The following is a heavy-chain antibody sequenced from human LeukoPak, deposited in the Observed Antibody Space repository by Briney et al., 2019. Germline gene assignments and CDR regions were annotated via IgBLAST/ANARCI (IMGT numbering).Heavy chain of an antibody. CDR2: ISAYNGNK. Sequence: ASVKVSCKASGYTFTSYGISWVRQAPGQGLEWMGWISAYNGNKNYVQKFQGRVTMTTDTSTSTAYMELTSLRSDGTAMYYCTRDLGVDTTMIFFDYWGQGTLVTVSS. CDR1: GYTFTSYG. CDR3: TRDLGVDTTMIFFDY. D-gene: IGHD3-22*01. V-gene: IGHV1-18*01. J-gene: IGHJ4*02.